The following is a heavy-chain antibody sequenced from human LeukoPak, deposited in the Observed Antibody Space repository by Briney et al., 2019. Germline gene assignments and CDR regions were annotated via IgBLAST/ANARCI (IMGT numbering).Heavy chain of an antibody. D-gene: IGHD5-18*01. CDR3: ARLNSYGPPLFDY. CDR1: GGSISSSSYY. CDR2: IYYSGST. Sequence: PSETLSLTCTVSGGSISSSSYYWGWIRQPPGKGLGWIGSIYYSGSTYYNPSLKSRVTISVDTSKNQFSLKLSSVTAADTAVYYCARLNSYGPPLFDYWGQGTLVTVSS. V-gene: IGHV4-39*01. J-gene: IGHJ4*02.